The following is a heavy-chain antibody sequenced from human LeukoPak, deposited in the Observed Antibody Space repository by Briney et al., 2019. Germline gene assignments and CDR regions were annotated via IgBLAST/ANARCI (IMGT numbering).Heavy chain of an antibody. Sequence: SETLSLTCAVYGGSFSGYYWSWIRQPPGKGLEWIGEINHSGSTNYNPSLESRVTISVDTSKNQFSLKLSSVTAADTAVYYCARGDYVWGSSHNFDYWGQGTLVTVSS. CDR1: GGSFSGYY. V-gene: IGHV4-34*01. J-gene: IGHJ4*02. D-gene: IGHD3-16*01. CDR2: INHSGST. CDR3: ARGDYVWGSSHNFDY.